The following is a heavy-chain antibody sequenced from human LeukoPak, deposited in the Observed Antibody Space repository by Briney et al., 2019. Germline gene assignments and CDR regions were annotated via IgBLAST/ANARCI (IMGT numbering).Heavy chain of an antibody. CDR3: AKDIDAAMVSLGDY. CDR2: ISGDGGTT. J-gene: IGHJ4*02. D-gene: IGHD5-18*01. CDR1: GFTFDDYA. Sequence: EGSLRLSCAAFGFTFDDYAMHWVRQAPGKGLEWVSLISGDGGTTYYADSVKGRFTISRDNSKYSLYLQMNSLRSEDTALHYCAKDIDAAMVSLGDYWGQGTLVTVSS. V-gene: IGHV3-43*02.